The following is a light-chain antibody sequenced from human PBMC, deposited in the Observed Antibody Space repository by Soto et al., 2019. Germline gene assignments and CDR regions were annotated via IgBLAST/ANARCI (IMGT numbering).Light chain of an antibody. CDR1: QTIRSNF. J-gene: IGKJ2*01. Sequence: EIVLTQSPGTLSLSPGERATLSCRASQTIRSNFLTWYQQKPGQAPRLLIYGASTRAAGIPDRFSGSGYGTDFTLTICRLEPEDFAVYYCQHYDSSSGHTFGQGTKLQIK. V-gene: IGKV3-20*01. CDR2: GAS. CDR3: QHYDSSSGHT.